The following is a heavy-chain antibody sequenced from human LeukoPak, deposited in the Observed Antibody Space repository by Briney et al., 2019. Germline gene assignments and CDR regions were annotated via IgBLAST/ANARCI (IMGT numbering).Heavy chain of an antibody. D-gene: IGHD2-2*01. CDR3: ARGAPSLLPDIVVLGSFDY. CDR2: ISYDGSNK. Sequence: GGSLRLSCAASGFTFSSYGMHWVRQAPGKGLEWVAVISYDGSNKYYADSVKGRFTISRDNSKNTLYLQMGSLRAEDMAVYYCARGAPSLLPDIVVLGSFDYWGQGTLVTVSS. CDR1: GFTFSSYG. V-gene: IGHV3-30*03. J-gene: IGHJ4*02.